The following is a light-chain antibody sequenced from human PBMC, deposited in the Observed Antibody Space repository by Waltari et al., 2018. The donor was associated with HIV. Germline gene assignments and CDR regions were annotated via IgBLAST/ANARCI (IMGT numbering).Light chain of an antibody. J-gene: IGLJ2*01. V-gene: IGLV3-21*02. CDR2: DDS. CDR3: QVWEITDDHVV. Sequence: SYVLTQPPSVSVAPGQTARTTWRGSRIGRKSVHWYQQKPGQAPVLVVQDDSDRPSRIPERFSGSNSGDTATLAISKVEAGDEADYYCQVWEITDDHVVFGGGTKLTVL. CDR1: RIGRKS.